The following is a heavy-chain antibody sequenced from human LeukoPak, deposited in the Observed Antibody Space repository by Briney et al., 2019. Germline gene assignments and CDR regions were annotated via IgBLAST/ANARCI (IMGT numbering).Heavy chain of an antibody. CDR2: INTDGSTT. D-gene: IGHD2-8*02. CDR3: ARVSTGKYYFDS. J-gene: IGHJ4*02. Sequence: PGGFLRLSCAASGFTFSNYWTHWVRQAPGKGLVWVTRINTDGSTTSYADSVEGRFTISRDNAKNTLYLQMNSLRAEDAAVYYCARVSTGKYYFDSWGQGTLVTVSS. CDR1: GFTFSNYW. V-gene: IGHV3-74*01.